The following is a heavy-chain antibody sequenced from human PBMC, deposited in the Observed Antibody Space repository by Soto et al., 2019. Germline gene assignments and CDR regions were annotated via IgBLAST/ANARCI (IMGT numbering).Heavy chain of an antibody. D-gene: IGHD4-4*01. V-gene: IGHV3-48*01. CDR1: GFTFSSYS. CDR2: ISSSSSTI. CDR3: ARGWGSTVTTINMDV. Sequence: GGSLRLSCAASGFTFSSYSMNWVRQAPGKGLEWVSYISSSSSTIYYADSVKGRFTISRDNAKNSLYLQMNSLRAEDAAVYYCARGWGSTVTTINMDVWGKGTTVTVSS. J-gene: IGHJ6*03.